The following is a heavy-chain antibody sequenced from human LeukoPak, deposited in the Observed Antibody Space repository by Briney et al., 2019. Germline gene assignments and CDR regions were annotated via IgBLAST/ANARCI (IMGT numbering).Heavy chain of an antibody. CDR1: GSTFSDYV. Sequence: GGSLRLSCTASGSTFSDYVMNWVRQAPGKGLEWVSVISNADAYTSYTGSVKGRFTISRDNSKDTLYLQMNDLRAEDTAVYYCVKDGPITGIYLCAWGQGTLVTVSS. V-gene: IGHV3-23*01. CDR3: VKDGPITGIYLCA. CDR2: ISNADAYT. J-gene: IGHJ5*02. D-gene: IGHD1-1*01.